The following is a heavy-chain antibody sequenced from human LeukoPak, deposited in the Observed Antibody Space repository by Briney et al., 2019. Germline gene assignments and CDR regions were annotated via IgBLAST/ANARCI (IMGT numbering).Heavy chain of an antibody. J-gene: IGHJ4*02. V-gene: IGHV3-21*01. D-gene: IGHD6-6*01. Sequence: GGSLRLSCAASGFTFSSYSMNWVRQAPGKGLEWVPSISSSSSYIYYADSVKGRFTISRDNAKNSQYLQMNSLRAEDTAVYYCARDNIAARHYFDYWGQGTLVTVSS. CDR1: GFTFSSYS. CDR2: ISSSSSYI. CDR3: ARDNIAARHYFDY.